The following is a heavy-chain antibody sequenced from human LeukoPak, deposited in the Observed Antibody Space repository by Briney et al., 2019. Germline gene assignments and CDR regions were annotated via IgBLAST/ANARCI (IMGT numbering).Heavy chain of an antibody. CDR2: IYYSGST. D-gene: IGHD5-18*01. V-gene: IGHV4-59*12. J-gene: IGHJ6*02. CDR3: GREGYSYGYPNYDMDV. CDR1: GGSISSYY. Sequence: KPSETLSLTCTVSGGSISSYYWSWIRQPPGKGLEWIGYIYYSGSTNYNPSLKSRVTISVDTSKNQFSLKLSSVTAADTAVYYCGREGYSYGYPNYDMDVWGQGTTVTVSS.